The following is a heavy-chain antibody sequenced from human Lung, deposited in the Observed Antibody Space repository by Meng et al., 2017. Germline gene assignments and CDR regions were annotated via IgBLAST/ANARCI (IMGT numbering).Heavy chain of an antibody. J-gene: IGHJ4*02. Sequence: HVQLVQPGVEVKKPGASVKVTCKPSGYNFTHHGISWIRQAPGQGLEWMGWISCYNGDTNYAQNLQGRVTMTIDKSTSTAYMDLRSLRSDDTAVYYCARDPSNTSGRYAYFDYWGQGTLVTVSS. V-gene: IGHV1-18*01. CDR2: ISCYNGDT. CDR3: ARDPSNTSGRYAYFDY. D-gene: IGHD6-19*01. CDR1: GYNFTHHG.